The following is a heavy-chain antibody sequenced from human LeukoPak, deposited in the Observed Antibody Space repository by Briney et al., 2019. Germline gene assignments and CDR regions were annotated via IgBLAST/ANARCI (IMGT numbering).Heavy chain of an antibody. CDR1: GFTFSDYY. CDR2: ISSSSSTI. V-gene: IGHV3-11*04. CDR3: AKSRGYSYGRRAFDI. J-gene: IGHJ3*02. D-gene: IGHD5-18*01. Sequence: GGSLRLSCAASGFTFSDYYMSWIRQAPGKGLEWVSYISSSSSTIYYADSVKGRFTISRDNAKNSVYLQMNSLRGEDTAVYYCAKSRGYSYGRRAFDIWGQGTMVTVSS.